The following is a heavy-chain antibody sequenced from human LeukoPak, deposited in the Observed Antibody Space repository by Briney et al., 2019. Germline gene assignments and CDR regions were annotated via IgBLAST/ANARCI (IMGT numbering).Heavy chain of an antibody. J-gene: IGHJ4*02. D-gene: IGHD4-11*01. CDR1: GYTFTGYY. CDR2: INPNSGGT. V-gene: IGHV1-2*02. Sequence: ASVEFSCKATGYTFTGYYMHWVRQAPGQGLEWMGWINPNSGGTNYAQKFQGRVTMTRDTSISTAYMELSRLRSDDTAVYYCARDRRLPRYFDYWGQGTLVTVSS. CDR3: ARDRRLPRYFDY.